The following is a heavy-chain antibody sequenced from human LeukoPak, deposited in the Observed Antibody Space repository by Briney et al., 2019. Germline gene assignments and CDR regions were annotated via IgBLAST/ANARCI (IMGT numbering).Heavy chain of an antibody. D-gene: IGHD1-26*01. CDR3: AIYKWELPYGMDV. CDR2: IIPILGIA. V-gene: IGHV1-69*04. CDR1: GGTFSSYA. J-gene: IGHJ6*02. Sequence: SVKVSCKASGGTFSSYAISWVRQAPGQGLEWMGRIIPILGIANYAQKFQGRVTITADKSTSTAYMELSSLRSEDTAVYYCAIYKWELPYGMDVWGQGTTVTVSS.